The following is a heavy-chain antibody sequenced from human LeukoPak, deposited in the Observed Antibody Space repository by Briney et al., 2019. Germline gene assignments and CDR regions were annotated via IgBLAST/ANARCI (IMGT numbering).Heavy chain of an antibody. D-gene: IGHD6-6*01. CDR2: ISSSSSYI. V-gene: IGHV3-21*01. CDR1: GFTFSSYT. Sequence: GGSLRLSCAASGFTFSSYTMNWVRQAPGKGLEWVSCISSSSSYIYYADSVKGRFTISRDNAKDSLYLQMNSLRAEDTAAYYCARPISTSLYSSSSNYWGQGTLVTVSS. J-gene: IGHJ4*02. CDR3: ARPISTSLYSSSSNY.